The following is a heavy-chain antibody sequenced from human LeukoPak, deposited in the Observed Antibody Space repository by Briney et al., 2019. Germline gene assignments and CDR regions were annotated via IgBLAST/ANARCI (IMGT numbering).Heavy chain of an antibody. J-gene: IGHJ4*02. V-gene: IGHV1-46*01. D-gene: IGHD5-18*01. CDR1: GYTFSSYH. Sequence: GASVKVSCMASGYTFSSYHVHWVRQAPGQGLEWMGKITPSDGSTTYAQNFQDRVIMPRDTSSSTVYMQLSSLRSEDTAVYYCARDSYGSDYWGQGTLVTVSS. CDR2: ITPSDGST. CDR3: ARDSYGSDY.